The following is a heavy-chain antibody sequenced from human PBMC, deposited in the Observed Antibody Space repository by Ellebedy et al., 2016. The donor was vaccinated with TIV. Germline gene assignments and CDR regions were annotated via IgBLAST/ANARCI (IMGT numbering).Heavy chain of an antibody. V-gene: IGHV3-7*01. CDR2: IRQEGDEI. J-gene: IGHJ5*02. CDR3: ARRASYGDYAVQVNPWFDP. CDR1: GFNFRSYW. Sequence: GESLKISCAASGFNFRSYWMTWVRQAPGKGLEWVAKIRQEGDEIYYVESVKGRFTISRDNAKNSLFLQMNGLRGEDTAVYYCARRASYGDYAVQVNPWFDPWGQGTLVTVSS. D-gene: IGHD4-17*01.